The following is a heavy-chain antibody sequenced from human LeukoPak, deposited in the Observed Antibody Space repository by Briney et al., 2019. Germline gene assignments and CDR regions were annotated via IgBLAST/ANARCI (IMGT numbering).Heavy chain of an antibody. D-gene: IGHD6-13*01. Sequence: GGSLRLSCAASGFTFDDYAMHWVRQAPGKGLEWVSGISWNSGSIGYADSVKGRFTISRDNAKNSLYLQMNSLRAEDTALYYCARGIYSSSPGSFDYWGQGTLVTVSS. CDR2: ISWNSGSI. J-gene: IGHJ4*02. V-gene: IGHV3-9*01. CDR1: GFTFDDYA. CDR3: ARGIYSSSPGSFDY.